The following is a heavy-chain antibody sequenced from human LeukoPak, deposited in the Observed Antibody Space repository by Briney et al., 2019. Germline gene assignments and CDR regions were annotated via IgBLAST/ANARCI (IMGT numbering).Heavy chain of an antibody. CDR1: GGSISSSSYY. CDR2: IYYSGST. V-gene: IGHV4-39*07. J-gene: IGHJ4*02. Sequence: SETLSLTCTVSGGSISSSSYYWGWIRQPPGKGLEWIGSIYYSGSTYYNPSLKSRVTISVDTSKNQFSLKLSSVTAADTAVYYCARRTYYYDSSGYYYLVFDYWGQGTLVTVSS. CDR3: ARRTYYYDSSGYYYLVFDY. D-gene: IGHD3-22*01.